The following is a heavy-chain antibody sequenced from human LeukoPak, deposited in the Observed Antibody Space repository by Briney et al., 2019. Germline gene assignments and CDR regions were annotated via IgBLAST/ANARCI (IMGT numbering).Heavy chain of an antibody. CDR2: INHSGST. D-gene: IGHD3-3*01. CDR1: GGSFSGYY. CDR3: AGDGPLYYDFWSGYYSRYYFDY. V-gene: IGHV4-34*01. J-gene: IGHJ4*02. Sequence: SETLSLTCAVYGGSFSGYYWSWIRQPPGKGLEWIGEINHSGSTNYNPSLKSRVTISVDTSKNQFSLKLSSVTAADTAVYYCAGDGPLYYDFWSGYYSRYYFDYWGQGTLVTVSS.